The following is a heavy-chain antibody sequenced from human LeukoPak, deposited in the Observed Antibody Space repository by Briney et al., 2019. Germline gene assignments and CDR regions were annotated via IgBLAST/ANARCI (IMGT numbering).Heavy chain of an antibody. CDR2: ISSSGSTI. D-gene: IGHD3-3*01. J-gene: IGHJ4*02. V-gene: IGHV3-11*01. CDR3: AREPRDFWSGMLDY. Sequence: GGSLRLSCAASGFTFSDYHMSWIRQAPGKGLEWVSYISSSGSTIYYADSVKGRFTISRDNAKNSLYLQMNSLRAEDTAVYYCAREPRDFWSGMLDYWGQGTLVTVSS. CDR1: GFTFSDYH.